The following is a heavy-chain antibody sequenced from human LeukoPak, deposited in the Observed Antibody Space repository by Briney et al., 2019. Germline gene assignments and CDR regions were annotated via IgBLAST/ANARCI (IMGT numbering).Heavy chain of an antibody. D-gene: IGHD6-6*01. CDR3: SISQLAVPFFHF. Sequence: PGGPLRLSCAASGFTFSDYYMSWIRQAPGKGLEWVSYISSSGSTIYYADSVKGRFTISRDHAKNSLYLQMSSLGGEVSSVYCCSISQLAVPFFHFWGQGTLVTVS. V-gene: IGHV3-11*01. CDR2: ISSSGSTI. J-gene: IGHJ4*02. CDR1: GFTFSDYY.